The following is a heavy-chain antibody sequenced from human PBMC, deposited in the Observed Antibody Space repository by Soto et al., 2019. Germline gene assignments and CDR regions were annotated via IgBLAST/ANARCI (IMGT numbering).Heavy chain of an antibody. CDR2: IIPIFGTA. V-gene: IGHV1-69*13. CDR3: ATSNPTYGGRVDDAFDI. Sequence: SVKVSCKASGGTFSSYAISWVRQAPGQGLEWMGGIIPIFGTANYAQKFQGRVTITADESTSTAYMELSSLRSEDTAVYYCATSNPTYGGRVDDAFDIWGQGTMVTVSS. J-gene: IGHJ3*02. D-gene: IGHD4-4*01. CDR1: GGTFSSYA.